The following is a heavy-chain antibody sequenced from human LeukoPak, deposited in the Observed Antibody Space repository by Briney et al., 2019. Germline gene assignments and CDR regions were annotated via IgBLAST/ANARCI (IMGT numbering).Heavy chain of an antibody. Sequence: PSETLSLTCTVSGGSISSYYWSWIRQPPGKGLEWIGYIYYSGSTNYNPSLKSRVTISVDTSKNQFSLKLSSVTAADTAVYYCARDHCSSTSCYFDYWGQGTLVTVSS. CDR2: IYYSGST. V-gene: IGHV4-59*12. J-gene: IGHJ4*02. CDR3: ARDHCSSTSCYFDY. D-gene: IGHD2-2*01. CDR1: GGSISSYY.